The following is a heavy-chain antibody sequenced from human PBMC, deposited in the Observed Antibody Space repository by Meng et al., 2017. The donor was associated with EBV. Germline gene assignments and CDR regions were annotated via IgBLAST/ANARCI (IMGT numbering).Heavy chain of an antibody. Sequence: QGRGCQSGAEGKNPGSWVKVSFSISGGTFRSDAVSWVRQAPGQGLEWMGGLIPMVGAPHYAQKFQGRVTIIADESTSTHSMELNSLRSEDTARYYCASESGRGFTPDYWGQGTLVTVSS. D-gene: IGHD3-10*01. CDR2: LIPMVGAP. V-gene: IGHV1-69*01. J-gene: IGHJ4*02. CDR1: GGTFRSDA. CDR3: ASESGRGFTPDY.